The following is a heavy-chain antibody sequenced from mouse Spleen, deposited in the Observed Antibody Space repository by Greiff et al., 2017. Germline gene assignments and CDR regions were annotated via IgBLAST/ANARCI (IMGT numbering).Heavy chain of an antibody. Sequence: LVESGAELMKPGASVKISCKATGYTFSSYWIEWVKQRPGHGLEWIGEILPGSGSTNYNEKFKGKATFTADTSSNTAYMQLSSLTSEDSAVYYCARNEAYTGTTWFAYWGQGTLVTVSA. J-gene: IGHJ3*01. CDR3: ARNEAYTGTTWFAY. D-gene: IGHD4-1*01. V-gene: IGHV1-9*01. CDR1: GYTFSSYW. CDR2: ILPGSGST.